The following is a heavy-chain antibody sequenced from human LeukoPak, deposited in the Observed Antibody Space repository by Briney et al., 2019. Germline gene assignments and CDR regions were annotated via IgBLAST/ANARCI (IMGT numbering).Heavy chain of an antibody. V-gene: IGHV4-34*01. CDR3: ARGYPAASDY. D-gene: IGHD2-2*01. Sequence: SSETLSLTCAVYGGSFSGYYWSWIRQPPGKGLEWIGEINHSGSTNYNPSLKSQVTISVDTSKNQFSLKLSSVTAADTAVYYCARGYPAASDYWGQGTLVTVSS. CDR1: GGSFSGYY. CDR2: INHSGST. J-gene: IGHJ4*02.